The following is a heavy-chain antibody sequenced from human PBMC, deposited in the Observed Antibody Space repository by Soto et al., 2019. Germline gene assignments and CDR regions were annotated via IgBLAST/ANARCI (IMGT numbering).Heavy chain of an antibody. Sequence: EVQLLASGGGLVQPGGSLRLSCAASGFTFNNYAMNWVREDPGKGLEWVSVISDNGDTTHYADSVKGRFTISRDNSKNPLYLQMNSLRAEDTAVYYCAKAPPMLLDSVYWAKGTLVTVSS. D-gene: IGHD3-10*02. CDR2: ISDNGDTT. CDR1: GFTFNNYA. V-gene: IGHV3-23*01. J-gene: IGHJ4*02. CDR3: AKAPPMLLDSVY.